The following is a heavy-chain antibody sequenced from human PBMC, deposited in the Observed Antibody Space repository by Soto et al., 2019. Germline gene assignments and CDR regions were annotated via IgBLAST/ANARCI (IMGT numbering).Heavy chain of an antibody. CDR3: ARDSPPPRE. Sequence: QVQLVQSGAEGKKPGASVKVSCKASGYTFTNYHISWVRQATGQGLEWMGWISAYNGNTNYAQKLKGRVTMTTDTSTSTAYRELRSLRSDDTAVYYCARDSPPPREWGQGTLVTVSS. V-gene: IGHV1-18*01. J-gene: IGHJ4*02. CDR2: ISAYNGNT. CDR1: GYTFTNYH.